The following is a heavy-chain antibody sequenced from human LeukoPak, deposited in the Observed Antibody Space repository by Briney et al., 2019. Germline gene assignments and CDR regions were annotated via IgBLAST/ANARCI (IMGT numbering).Heavy chain of an antibody. CDR1: GFTFSSYG. V-gene: IGHV3-33*08. Sequence: PGRSLRLSCAASGFTFSSYGMHWVRQAPGKGLEWVAVIWYGGSNKYYADSVKGRFTISRDNSKNTLYLQMNSLRAEDTAVYYCARDGYCSSTSCSDYWGQGTLVTVSS. J-gene: IGHJ4*02. CDR2: IWYGGSNK. CDR3: ARDGYCSSTSCSDY. D-gene: IGHD2-2*03.